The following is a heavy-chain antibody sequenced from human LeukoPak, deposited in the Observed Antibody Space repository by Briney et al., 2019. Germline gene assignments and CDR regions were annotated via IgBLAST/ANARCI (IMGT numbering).Heavy chain of an antibody. CDR2: ISYDGTKA. Sequence: GGSLRLSCAASGFTFSSYILHWVRQAPGKGLEWLAVISYDGTKAYYRGSVRGRFTISRDNSENTLFLQMSSQRGEDTAVYYCARDKGTIWNSQNDPFDMWGQGTLVTVSS. CDR3: ARDKGTIWNSQNDPFDM. D-gene: IGHD1-7*01. CDR1: GFTFSSYI. V-gene: IGHV3-30*10. J-gene: IGHJ3*02.